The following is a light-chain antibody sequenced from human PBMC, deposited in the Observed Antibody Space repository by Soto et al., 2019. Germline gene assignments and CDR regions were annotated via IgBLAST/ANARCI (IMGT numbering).Light chain of an antibody. CDR1: SSDVGGYNY. CDR3: SSFRTGSVVL. J-gene: IGLJ3*02. Sequence: QSALTQPASVSGSPGQTITISCTGTSSDVGGYNYVSWYQQHPGKAPTLVIYGVSYRPSGVSARFSGSKFQNTASLTISGLQAEDEADYYCSSFRTGSVVLFGGGTKPTVL. V-gene: IGLV2-14*01. CDR2: GVS.